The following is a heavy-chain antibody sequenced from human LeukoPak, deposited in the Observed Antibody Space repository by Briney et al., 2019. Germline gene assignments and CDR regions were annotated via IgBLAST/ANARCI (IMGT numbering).Heavy chain of an antibody. V-gene: IGHV3-74*01. CDR3: ARTPHFGELPDDY. Sequence: GGSLRLSCAASGFTFSSYWMHWVRQAPGKGLVWVSRINSDGSSTSYADSVKGRFTISRDNAKNTLYLQMNSLRAEDTAVYYCARTPHFGELPDDYWGQGTLVTVSS. CDR1: GFTFSSYW. CDR2: INSDGSST. D-gene: IGHD3-10*01. J-gene: IGHJ4*02.